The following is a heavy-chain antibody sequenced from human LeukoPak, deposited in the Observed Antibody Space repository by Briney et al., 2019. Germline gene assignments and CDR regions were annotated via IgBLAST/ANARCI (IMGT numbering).Heavy chain of an antibody. CDR2: ISSSSSYI. D-gene: IGHD4-17*01. J-gene: IGHJ6*02. Sequence: GGSLRLSCAASGFTFSSYSMNWVRQAPGKGLEWVSSISSSSSYIYYADSVKGRFTISRDNAKNSLYLQMNSLRAEDTAVYYCARGDYGDLRGYYYGMDVWGQGTTVTVSS. V-gene: IGHV3-21*01. CDR3: ARGDYGDLRGYYYGMDV. CDR1: GFTFSSYS.